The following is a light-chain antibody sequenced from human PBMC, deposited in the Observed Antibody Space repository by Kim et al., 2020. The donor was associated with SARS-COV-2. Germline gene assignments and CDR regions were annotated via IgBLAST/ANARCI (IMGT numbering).Light chain of an antibody. CDR1: QSVSNS. J-gene: IGKJ4*01. CDR3: QQRSDWPLT. Sequence: EIVLTQSPATLSSSPGEGATLSCRASQSVSNSLVWYQQKAGQAPRLLIYDASNRATDIPAKFSGSGSGTDFTLTISSLESEDFAVYYCQQRSDWPLTFGGGTKVDIK. V-gene: IGKV3-11*01. CDR2: DAS.